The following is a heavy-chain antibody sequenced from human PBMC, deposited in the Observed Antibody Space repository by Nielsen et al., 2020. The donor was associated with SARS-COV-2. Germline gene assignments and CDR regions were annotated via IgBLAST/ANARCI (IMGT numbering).Heavy chain of an antibody. D-gene: IGHD4-17*01. Sequence: GSLRLSCTVSGGSISSYYWSWIRQPPGKGLEWIGYIYYSGSTNYNPSLKSRVTISVDTSRKQFFLNLTSVTAADRAVYYCARDYFGDYLDGFDIWGQGKTVTVSS. V-gene: IGHV4-59*01. J-gene: IGHJ3*02. CDR3: ARDYFGDYLDGFDI. CDR1: GGSISSYY. CDR2: IYYSGST.